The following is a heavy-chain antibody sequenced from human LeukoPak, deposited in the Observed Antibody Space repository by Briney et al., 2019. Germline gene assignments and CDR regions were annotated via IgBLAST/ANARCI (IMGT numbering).Heavy chain of an antibody. CDR1: GGSISNGDHY. V-gene: IGHV4-31*03. CDR3: ARRGKPGIAVGPPVGAFDI. Sequence: SETLSLTCTVSGGSISNGDHYWSWIRQHPGKGLEWIGHIYYSGSTYYNPSLKSRGIISVETSKNQFSLKLSSVTAADTAVYYCARRGKPGIAVGPPVGAFDIWGQGTMVTVSS. D-gene: IGHD6-19*01. J-gene: IGHJ3*02. CDR2: IYYSGST.